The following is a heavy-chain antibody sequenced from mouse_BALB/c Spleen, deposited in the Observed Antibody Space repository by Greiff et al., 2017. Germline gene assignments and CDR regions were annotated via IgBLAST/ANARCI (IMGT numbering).Heavy chain of an antibody. V-gene: IGHV14-3*02. Sequence: VQLKQSGAELVKPGASVKLSCTASGFNIKDTYMHWVKQRPEQGLEWIGRIDPANGNTKYDPKFQGKATITADTSSNTAYLQLSSLTSEDTAVYYCASGLRRYYAMDYWGQGTSVTVSS. CDR2: IDPANGNT. CDR1: GFNIKDTY. D-gene: IGHD2-4*01. CDR3: ASGLRRYYAMDY. J-gene: IGHJ4*01.